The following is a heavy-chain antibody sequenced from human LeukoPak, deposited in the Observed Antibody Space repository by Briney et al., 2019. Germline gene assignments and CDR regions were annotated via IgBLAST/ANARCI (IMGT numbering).Heavy chain of an antibody. CDR2: ISYDGSNK. D-gene: IGHD5-18*01. J-gene: IGHJ6*02. Sequence: GGSLRLSCAASGFTFSSYAMHWVPQAPAKGLEWVADISYDGSNKYYAASVKGRFTISRDNSKNTLYLQMNSLRAEDTAVYYCARDNGYSYGYSYYYYGMDVWGQGTTVTVSS. V-gene: IGHV3-30-3*01. CDR3: ARDNGYSYGYSYYYYGMDV. CDR1: GFTFSSYA.